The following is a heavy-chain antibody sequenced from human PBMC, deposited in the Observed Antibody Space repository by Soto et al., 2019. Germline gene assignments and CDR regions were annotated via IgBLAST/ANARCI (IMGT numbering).Heavy chain of an antibody. J-gene: IGHJ3*02. D-gene: IGHD5-12*01. Sequence: VPVKVSCKASGYTFTSYGISWARQAPGQGLEWMGWISAYNGNTNYAQKLQGRVTMTTDTSTSTAYMELRSLRSDDTAVYYCARSSGYVGDDAFDIWGQGTMVTV. CDR2: ISAYNGNT. CDR3: ARSSGYVGDDAFDI. V-gene: IGHV1-18*01. CDR1: GYTFTSYG.